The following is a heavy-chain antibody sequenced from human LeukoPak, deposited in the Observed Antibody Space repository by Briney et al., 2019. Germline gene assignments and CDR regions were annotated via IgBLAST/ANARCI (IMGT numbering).Heavy chain of an antibody. J-gene: IGHJ6*03. CDR3: ARGYYYYYHMDV. CDR1: GGSISIGSYY. Sequence: TLSLTCTVSGGSISIGSYYWSWIRQPAGKGLEWIGRIYSSGSTNYNPSLKSRVTISVDTSKNQFSLKLSSVTAADTAVYYCARGYYYYYHMDVWGKGTTVTVSS. V-gene: IGHV4-61*02. CDR2: IYSSGST.